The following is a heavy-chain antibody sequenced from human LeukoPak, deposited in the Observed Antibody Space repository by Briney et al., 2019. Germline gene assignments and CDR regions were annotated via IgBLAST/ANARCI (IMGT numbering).Heavy chain of an antibody. CDR1: GFTFSSYA. Sequence: GRSLRLSCAASGFTFSSYAMRWVRQAPGKGLEWVAVISYDGSNKYYADSVKGRFTISRDNSKNTLYLQMNSLRAEDTAVYYCASSYSGSYYGYWGQGTLVTVSS. J-gene: IGHJ4*02. D-gene: IGHD1-26*01. CDR3: ASSYSGSYYGY. V-gene: IGHV3-30*04. CDR2: ISYDGSNK.